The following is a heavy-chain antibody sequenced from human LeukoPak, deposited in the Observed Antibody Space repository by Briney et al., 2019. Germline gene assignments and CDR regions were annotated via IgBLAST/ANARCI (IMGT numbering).Heavy chain of an antibody. V-gene: IGHV1-2*02. CDR1: GYTFTGYY. CDR2: INPNSGGT. J-gene: IGHJ3*02. Sequence: ASVKVSCKASGYTFTGYYMRWVRQAPGQGLEWMGWINPNSGGTNYAQKFQGRVTMTRDTSISTAYMELSRLRSDDTAVYYCARDAGYDILTGYDAFDIWGQGTMVTVSS. D-gene: IGHD3-9*01. CDR3: ARDAGYDILTGYDAFDI.